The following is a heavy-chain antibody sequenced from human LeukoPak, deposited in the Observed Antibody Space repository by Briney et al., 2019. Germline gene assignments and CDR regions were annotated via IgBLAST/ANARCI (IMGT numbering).Heavy chain of an antibody. V-gene: IGHV4-59*01. CDR3: ARALPNWNPPDY. CDR1: GGSISSYY. J-gene: IGHJ4*02. CDR2: IYYSGST. Sequence: SETLSLTCTVSGGSISSYYWSWIRQPPGKGLEWIGYIYYSGSTNYNPSLKSRVTISVDTSKNQFSLKLSSVTAADTAVYYCARALPNWNPPDYWGQGTLVTVSS. D-gene: IGHD1-1*01.